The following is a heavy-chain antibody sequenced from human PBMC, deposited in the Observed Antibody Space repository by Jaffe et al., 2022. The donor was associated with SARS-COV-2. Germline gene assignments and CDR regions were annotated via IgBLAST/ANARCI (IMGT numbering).Heavy chain of an antibody. V-gene: IGHV3-13*01. Sequence: EVQLVESGGGLVQPGGSLRLSCAASGFTFSSYDMHWVRQATGKGLEWVSAIGTAGDTYYPGSVKGRFTISRENAKNSLYLQMNSLRAGDTAVYYCARSIVGATTPSNYYGMDVWGQGTTVTVSS. CDR3: ARSIVGATTPSNYYGMDV. J-gene: IGHJ6*02. D-gene: IGHD1-26*01. CDR1: GFTFSSYD. CDR2: IGTAGDT.